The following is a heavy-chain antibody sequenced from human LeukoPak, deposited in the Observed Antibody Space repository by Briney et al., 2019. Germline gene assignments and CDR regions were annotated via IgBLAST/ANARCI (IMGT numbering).Heavy chain of an antibody. CDR3: ARVGGLNWFDP. J-gene: IGHJ5*02. Sequence: GGSLRLSCAASGFTFSSYWMHWVRQAPGKGLVWVSRINSDGSSTSYADSVKGRSTISRDNAKNTLYLQMNSLRAEDTAVYYCARVGGLNWFDPWGQGTLVTVSS. CDR1: GFTFSSYW. CDR2: INSDGSST. D-gene: IGHD3/OR15-3a*01. V-gene: IGHV3-74*01.